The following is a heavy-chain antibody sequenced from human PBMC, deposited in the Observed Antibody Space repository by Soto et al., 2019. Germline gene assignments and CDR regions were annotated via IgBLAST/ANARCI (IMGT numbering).Heavy chain of an antibody. V-gene: IGHV1-3*01. CDR2: INAGNGNT. CDR3: ARDQVLQWEPRAEYFQH. CDR1: GYTFTSYA. Sequence: PGASVKVSCKGSGYTFTSYAMPWVRQAPGQKPEWMGWINAGNGNTKYSQKFQGRVTITRDTSASTAYMELSSLRSEDTAVYYCARDQVLQWEPRAEYFQHWGQGTLVTVSS. D-gene: IGHD1-26*01. J-gene: IGHJ1*01.